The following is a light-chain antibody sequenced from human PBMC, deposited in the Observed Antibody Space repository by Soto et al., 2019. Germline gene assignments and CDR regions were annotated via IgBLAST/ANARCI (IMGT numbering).Light chain of an antibody. CDR3: QQYNDWPPIT. CDR2: GAS. Sequence: IVITQAPATLSVSPGERSALSCLASQSVSSNLAWYQQKPGQAPRLLIYGASTSATGIPARFSGSGSGTEFTLTISSLQSEDFAIYYCQQYNDWPPITVGPGTRLEIK. V-gene: IGKV3-15*01. J-gene: IGKJ5*01. CDR1: QSVSSN.